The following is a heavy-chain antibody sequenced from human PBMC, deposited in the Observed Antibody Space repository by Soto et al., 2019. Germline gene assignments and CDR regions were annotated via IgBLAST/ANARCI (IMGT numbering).Heavy chain of an antibody. Sequence: GGSLRLSCAASGFTFDDYAMHWVRQAPGKGLEWVSGISWNSGSIGYADSVKGRFTISRDNAKNSLYLQMNSLRAEDTALYYCAKEEGFVRREIYYYYMDVWGKGTTVTVSS. CDR1: GFTFDDYA. CDR2: ISWNSGSI. V-gene: IGHV3-9*01. CDR3: AKEEGFVRREIYYYYMDV. J-gene: IGHJ6*03. D-gene: IGHD2-8*01.